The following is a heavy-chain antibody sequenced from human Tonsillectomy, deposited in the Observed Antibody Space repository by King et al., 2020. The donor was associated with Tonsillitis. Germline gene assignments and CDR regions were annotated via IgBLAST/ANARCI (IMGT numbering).Heavy chain of an antibody. V-gene: IGHV1-69*09. Sequence: VQLVESGAEVKRPGSSVRVSCKASGGTFSTYAITWVRQAPGQGREWMGRIIPNLGIVTDAEKFKGRVTITAITADKFTSTVYMELSSLRSEDTAVYYCGRDREGHYDILNYWGQGTLVTVSS. J-gene: IGHJ4*02. CDR3: GRDREGHYDILNY. CDR2: IIPNLGIV. D-gene: IGHD3-9*01. CDR1: GGTFSTYA.